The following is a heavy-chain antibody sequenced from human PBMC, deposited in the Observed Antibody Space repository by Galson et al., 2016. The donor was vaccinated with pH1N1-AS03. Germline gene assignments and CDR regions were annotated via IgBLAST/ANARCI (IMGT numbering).Heavy chain of an antibody. D-gene: IGHD1-26*01. J-gene: IGHJ4*02. CDR2: LRQDGSDK. CDR1: GFTFSSPW. CDR3: VKGGTNFDS. Sequence: SLTLSCAASGFTFSSPWMSWVRQAPGKGLEWVANLRQDGSDKYYVDSVRGRFTISRDNAKNSLYLQMNSLRAEDTAVYYCVKGGTNFDSWGQGTLVTVSS. V-gene: IGHV3-7*01.